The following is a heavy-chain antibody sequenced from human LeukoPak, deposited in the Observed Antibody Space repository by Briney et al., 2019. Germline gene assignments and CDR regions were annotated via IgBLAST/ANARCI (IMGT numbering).Heavy chain of an antibody. Sequence: GGSLRLSCAGSGFTLSTYGMHWVRQAPGKGLEWVALISYDGSNKYYADSVKGRFTISRDTSKNTPYLQMNSLRAEDTAVYYCAKDSAGRYCSITTCNFFDYWGQGTLVTVS. V-gene: IGHV3-30*18. CDR3: AKDSAGRYCSITTCNFFDY. CDR2: ISYDGSNK. CDR1: GFTLSTYG. D-gene: IGHD2-2*01. J-gene: IGHJ4*02.